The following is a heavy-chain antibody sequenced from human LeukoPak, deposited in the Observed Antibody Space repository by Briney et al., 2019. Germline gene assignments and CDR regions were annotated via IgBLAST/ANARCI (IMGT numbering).Heavy chain of an antibody. D-gene: IGHD4-17*01. CDR3: AKGGTVTSPFDY. CDR1: GFTFSSYA. J-gene: IGHJ4*02. Sequence: GGSLRLACAASGFTFSSYAMNWVRQAPGKGLEWVSTISGGADSTYYADSVKGRFTISRDNSKNTLYLQMSSLRAEDTAVYYCAKGGTVTSPFDYWGQGTLVTVSS. V-gene: IGHV3-23*01. CDR2: ISGGADST.